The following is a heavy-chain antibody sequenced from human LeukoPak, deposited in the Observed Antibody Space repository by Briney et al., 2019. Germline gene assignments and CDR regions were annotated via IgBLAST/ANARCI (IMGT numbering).Heavy chain of an antibody. CDR3: ARGSCSGGNCYSFYYGMDV. Sequence: SETLSLTCTVSGGSISSYYWNWIRQPPGKGLEWIGYIYYIGSTKYTASLKSRVTISVDTSKNQFSLRLNSVTAADTAVYYCARGSCSGGNCYSFYYGMDVWGKGTMVTVSS. D-gene: IGHD2-15*01. V-gene: IGHV4-59*01. CDR2: IYYIGST. CDR1: GGSISSYY. J-gene: IGHJ6*04.